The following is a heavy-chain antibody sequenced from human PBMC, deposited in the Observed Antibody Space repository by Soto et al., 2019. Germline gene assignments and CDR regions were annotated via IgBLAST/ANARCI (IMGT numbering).Heavy chain of an antibody. V-gene: IGHV4-30-4*01. Sequence: PAETLGLTCTVSVGSTSIDNYLSCIRQPPVKGLEWIGHIYYSGNTDYNPSLKSRLAISIDTSKNQFSLKLSSVTAADTAVYFCAREGGESSDGLYYFDSWGQGSLVTVSS. CDR2: IYYSGNT. J-gene: IGHJ4*02. CDR1: VGSTSIDNY. D-gene: IGHD3-16*01. CDR3: AREGGESSDGLYYFDS.